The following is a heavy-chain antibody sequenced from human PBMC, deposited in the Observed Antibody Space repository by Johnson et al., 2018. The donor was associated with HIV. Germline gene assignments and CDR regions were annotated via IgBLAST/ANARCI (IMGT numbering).Heavy chain of an antibody. J-gene: IGHJ3*02. V-gene: IGHV3-48*03. CDR1: GFSFDDDA. Sequence: VQLVESGGVVVQPGGSLRFSCAASGFSFDDDAMHWVRQPPGKGLEWLSYITSSGTSSYYADSVTGRLTISRDNAKNSLYLQMNSLRAEDTAVYYCARALEVGATTANEAFDIWGQGTMVTVSS. CDR3: ARALEVGATTANEAFDI. D-gene: IGHD1-26*01. CDR2: ITSSGTSS.